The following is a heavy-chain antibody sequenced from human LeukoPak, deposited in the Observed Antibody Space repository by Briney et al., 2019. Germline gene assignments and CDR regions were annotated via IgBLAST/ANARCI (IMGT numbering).Heavy chain of an antibody. CDR1: GFTFSSYA. Sequence: GGSLRLSCAASGFTFSSYAMHWVRQAPGKGLEWEAVISYDGSNKYYADSVKGRFTISRDNSKNTLYLQMNSLRAEDTAVYYCARDCSASCYNAFDIWGQGTMVTVSS. D-gene: IGHD2-2*02. CDR3: ARDCSASCYNAFDI. V-gene: IGHV3-30-3*01. J-gene: IGHJ3*02. CDR2: ISYDGSNK.